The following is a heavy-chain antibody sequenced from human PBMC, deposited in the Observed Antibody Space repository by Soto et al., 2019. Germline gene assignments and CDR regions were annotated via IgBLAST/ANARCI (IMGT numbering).Heavy chain of an antibody. J-gene: IGHJ4*02. CDR1: GYTFTGYY. D-gene: IGHD1-26*01. Sequence: ASVKVSCKASGYTFTGYYIHWVRQAPGQGLEWMGWINPNSGGTNYAQKFQGWVTMTRDTSISTAYMELSRLRSDDTAVYYCARAGAARGWFFDYWGQGTLVTVSS. CDR2: INPNSGGT. CDR3: ARAGAARGWFFDY. V-gene: IGHV1-2*04.